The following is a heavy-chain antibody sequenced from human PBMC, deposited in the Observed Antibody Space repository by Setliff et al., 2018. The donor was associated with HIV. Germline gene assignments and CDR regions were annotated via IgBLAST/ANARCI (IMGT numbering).Heavy chain of an antibody. CDR2: ISYDGSRT. D-gene: IGHD2-8*01. CDR3: ARMIGCTTALCYRWFDP. CDR1: GFTFYTFA. J-gene: IGHJ5*02. V-gene: IGHV3-30*07. Sequence: GGSLRLSCVASGFTFYTFAMHWVRQAPGKGLEWVSVISYDGSRTYYVDSVKGRFTISRDNAKNSLYLQMNSLRAEDTAVYYCARMIGCTTALCYRWFDPWGQGTLVTVSS.